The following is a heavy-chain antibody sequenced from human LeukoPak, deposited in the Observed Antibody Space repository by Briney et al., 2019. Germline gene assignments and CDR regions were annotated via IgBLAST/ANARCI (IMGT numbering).Heavy chain of an antibody. V-gene: IGHV4-59*01. CDR1: GGSISSYY. CDR3: ARAVGSGSFQTYYYYMDV. D-gene: IGHD3-10*01. J-gene: IGHJ6*03. Sequence: PSETLSLTCTVSGGSISSYYWSWIRQPPGKGLEWIGYIYYSGSTNYNPSLKSRVTISVDTSKNQFSLKLRSVTAADTAIYYCARAVGSGSFQTYYYYMDVWGKGTTVTISS. CDR2: IYYSGST.